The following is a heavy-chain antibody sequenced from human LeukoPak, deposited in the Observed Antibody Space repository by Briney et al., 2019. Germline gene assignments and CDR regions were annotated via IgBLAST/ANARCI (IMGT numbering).Heavy chain of an antibody. V-gene: IGHV3-30-3*01. D-gene: IGHD3-10*01. CDR2: ISYDGSNK. CDR3: ARETILLWFGELLSYGMDV. Sequence: SGGSLRLSCAASGFTFSSYAMHWVRQAPGKGLEWVAVISYDGSNKYYADSVKGRFTISRDNSKNTLYLQMNSLRAEDTAVYYCARETILLWFGELLSYGMDVWGQGTTVTVSS. J-gene: IGHJ6*02. CDR1: GFTFSSYA.